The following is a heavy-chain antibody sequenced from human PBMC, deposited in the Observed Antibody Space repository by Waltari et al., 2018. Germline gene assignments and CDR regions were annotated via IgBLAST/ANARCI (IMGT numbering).Heavy chain of an antibody. CDR3: ARGLRDGDYFDY. Sequence: QVQLQESGPGLVKPSQTLSLTCTVSGGPISSGSYYWSWTRQPAGKGLEWSGRIYTSGSTNYNPPLNSRGTISVDTSKNQFSLKLSSVTAADTAVYYCARGLRDGDYFDYWGQGTLVTVSS. CDR1: GGPISSGSYY. CDR2: IYTSGST. V-gene: IGHV4-61*02. J-gene: IGHJ4*02. D-gene: IGHD4-17*01.